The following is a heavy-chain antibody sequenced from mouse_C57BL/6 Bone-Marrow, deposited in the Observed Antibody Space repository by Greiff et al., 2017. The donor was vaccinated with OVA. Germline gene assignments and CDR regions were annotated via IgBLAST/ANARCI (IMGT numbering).Heavy chain of an antibody. J-gene: IGHJ4*01. V-gene: IGHV5-9-1*02. CDR2: ISSGGDYI. Sequence: EVQVVESGEGLVKPGGSLKLSCAASGFTFSSYAMSWVRQTPEKRLEWVAYISSGGDYIYYADTVKGRFTISRDNARNTLYLQRSSLKAEDTAMYYCTRLLDAMDYWGQGTSVTVSS. CDR1: GFTFSSYA. D-gene: IGHD2-1*01. CDR3: TRLLDAMDY.